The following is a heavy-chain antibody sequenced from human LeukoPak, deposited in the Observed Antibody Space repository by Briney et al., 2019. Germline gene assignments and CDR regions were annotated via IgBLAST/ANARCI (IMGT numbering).Heavy chain of an antibody. D-gene: IGHD1-26*01. CDR1: GCSISSNTYY. Sequence: PSETLSLTCTVSGCSISSNTYYGAWIRQPPGKGLEWIGSIYHTGSTYYNPSLKSRVTISVEPSKNRFSLQLRSVTAADTAMYYCASPSKWELSDLDYWGQGTLVTVSS. J-gene: IGHJ4*02. CDR2: IYHTGST. CDR3: ASPSKWELSDLDY. V-gene: IGHV4-39*01.